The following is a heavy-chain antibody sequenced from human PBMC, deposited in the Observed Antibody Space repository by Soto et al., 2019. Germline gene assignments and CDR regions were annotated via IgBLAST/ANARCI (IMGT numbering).Heavy chain of an antibody. CDR1: GGSISSGGYS. CDR2: SYHSGST. J-gene: IGHJ4*02. CDR3: AREGVVGATALDC. Sequence: QLQLQESGSGLVKPSQTLSLTCAVSGGSISSGGYSWSWIRQPPGKGLEWIGYSYHSGSTYYNPAPKSRVTRSVDRSKNEFYLKLSSVTDADRDGYYCAREGVVGATALDCWGQGTLGTVSS. D-gene: IGHD1-26*01. V-gene: IGHV4-30-2*01.